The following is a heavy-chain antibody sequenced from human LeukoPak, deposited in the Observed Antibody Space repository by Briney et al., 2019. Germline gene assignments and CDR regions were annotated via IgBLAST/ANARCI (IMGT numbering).Heavy chain of an antibody. CDR2: ISRTGSII. V-gene: IGHV3-48*03. J-gene: IGHJ3*02. D-gene: IGHD5-24*01. CDR1: GFTFSSYA. Sequence: PGGSLRLSCAASGFTFSSYAMSWVRQAPGKGLEWVSYISRTGSIIYYADSVKGRFTISRDNAKNSLYLQMNSLRAEDTAVYYCARDLIRDDYKDAFDIWGQGTMVTVSS. CDR3: ARDLIRDDYKDAFDI.